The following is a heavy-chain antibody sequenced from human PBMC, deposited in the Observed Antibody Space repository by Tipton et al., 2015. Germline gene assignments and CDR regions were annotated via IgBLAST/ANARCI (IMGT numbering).Heavy chain of an antibody. J-gene: IGHJ3*01. CDR1: GGSVSLGTYY. V-gene: IGHV4-61*01. D-gene: IGHD5-18*01. Sequence: LRLSCSVSGGSVSLGTYYWSWVRQPPGKRLEWIGYIYYTGSTNYNPSLKSRVTMSVDTSNSQFSLKVNSVTAADTAAYYCARLYRYGSFAFDVWGQGTMVTVSS. CDR2: IYYTGST. CDR3: ARLYRYGSFAFDV.